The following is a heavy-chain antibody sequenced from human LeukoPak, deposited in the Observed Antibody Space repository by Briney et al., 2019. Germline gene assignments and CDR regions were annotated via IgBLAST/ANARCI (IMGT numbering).Heavy chain of an antibody. Sequence: PGRSLRLSCAASGFTFSSYGMHWVRQAPGKGLEWVAVIWYDGSNKYYADSVKGRFTISRDNSKNTLYLQMNSLRAEDTAVYYCARGQLWQTGWFDPWGQGTLVTVSS. CDR2: IWYDGSNK. D-gene: IGHD5-18*01. CDR1: GFTFSSYG. J-gene: IGHJ5*02. CDR3: ARGQLWQTGWFDP. V-gene: IGHV3-33*01.